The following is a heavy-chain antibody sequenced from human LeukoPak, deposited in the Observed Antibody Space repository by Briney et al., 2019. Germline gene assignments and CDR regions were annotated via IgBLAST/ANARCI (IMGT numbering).Heavy chain of an antibody. J-gene: IGHJ4*02. CDR2: IYYSGST. D-gene: IGHD2-15*01. CDR3: ARELRNSVVARGAYYFDY. Sequence: SETLSLTCTVSGGSISSGGYYWSWIRQHPGKGLEWIGYIYYSGSTYYNPSLKSRVTISVDTSKNQFSLKLSSVTAADTAVYYCARELRNSVVARGAYYFDYWGQGTLVTVSS. CDR1: GGSISSGGYY. V-gene: IGHV4-31*03.